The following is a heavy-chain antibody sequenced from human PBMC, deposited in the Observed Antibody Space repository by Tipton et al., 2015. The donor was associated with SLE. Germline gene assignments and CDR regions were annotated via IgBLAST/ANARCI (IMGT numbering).Heavy chain of an antibody. CDR3: ARDAFGIAAAGGFDY. D-gene: IGHD6-13*01. CDR2: IYYSGST. Sequence: TLSLTCTVSGGSISSDYWSWIRQPPGKGLEWIGYIYYSGSTNYNPSLKSRVTISVDTSKNQFSLNLISVTAADTAVYYCARDAFGIAAAGGFDYWGQGTLVTVSS. J-gene: IGHJ4*02. CDR1: GGSISSDY. V-gene: IGHV4-59*12.